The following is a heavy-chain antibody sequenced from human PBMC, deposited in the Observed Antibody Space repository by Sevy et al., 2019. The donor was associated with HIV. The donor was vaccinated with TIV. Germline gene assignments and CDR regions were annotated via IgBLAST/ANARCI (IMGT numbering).Heavy chain of an antibody. Sequence: ASVEVSCKASGYTFTDYFMHWVRQAPGQGLEWMGWINPNSGGTNYAQRFRGRVTMTRDTSISTAYMELSRLRSDDTAVYYCASLSGYYYDSSRYYNTDAFDIWGQGTMVTVSS. CDR1: GYTFTDYF. CDR3: ASLSGYYYDSSRYYNTDAFDI. V-gene: IGHV1-2*02. J-gene: IGHJ3*02. CDR2: INPNSGGT. D-gene: IGHD3-22*01.